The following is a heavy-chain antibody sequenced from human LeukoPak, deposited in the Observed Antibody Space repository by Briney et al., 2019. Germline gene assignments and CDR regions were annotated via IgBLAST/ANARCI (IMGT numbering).Heavy chain of an antibody. CDR3: SRGSGWLSVY. J-gene: IGHJ4*02. Sequence: GGSPRLSCTEPGFSFGDYIMSWFRQAPGKGLEWIGFIRGGTTEYAASLKDRFTISSDDSKSIAYLQMNSLTTEDTDVYYCSRGSGWLSVYWGQGTLVTVSS. CDR1: GFSFGDYI. D-gene: IGHD6-19*01. V-gene: IGHV3-49*03. CDR2: IRGGTT.